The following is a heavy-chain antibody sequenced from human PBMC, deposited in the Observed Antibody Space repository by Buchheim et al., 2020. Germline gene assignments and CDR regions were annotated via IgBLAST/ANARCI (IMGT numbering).Heavy chain of an antibody. CDR2: ISGSTGAT. CDR1: GFTFSSYW. D-gene: IGHD3-10*01. CDR3: AKDLTGVRGVIITYYFIY. Sequence: EVQLVESGGGLVQPGGSLRLSCAASGFTFSSYWMHWVRQAPGKGLEWVSTISGSTGATYYTDSVQGRFTISRDDSKSTLYLQMDSLRAEDTATYYCAKDLTGVRGVIITYYFIYWGQGTL. V-gene: IGHV3-23*04. J-gene: IGHJ4*02.